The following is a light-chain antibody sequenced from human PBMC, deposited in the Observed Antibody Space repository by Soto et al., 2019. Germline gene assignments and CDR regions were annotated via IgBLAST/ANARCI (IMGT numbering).Light chain of an antibody. CDR3: HYYGSPPRT. CDR2: GAS. J-gene: IGKJ1*01. Sequence: EIVLTQSPGTLSLSPGERATLSCRASQSVSSSYLAWYQQKPGQAPRLLIYGASSRATDIPDRFSGSGSGTDFTLAISRLETEDFAVYYCHYYGSPPRTFGEGTTVEIK. V-gene: IGKV3-20*01. CDR1: QSVSSSY.